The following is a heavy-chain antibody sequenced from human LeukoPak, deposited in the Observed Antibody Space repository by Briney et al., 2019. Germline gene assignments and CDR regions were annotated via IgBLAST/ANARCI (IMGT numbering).Heavy chain of an antibody. Sequence: ASVKVSCKASGYTFTGYYMHWVRQAPGQGLEWMGWINPNSGGTNYAQKFQGRVTMTRDTSISTAYMELSRLRSDDTAVYYCARDLSDYGDYRFDYWGQGTLITVSS. D-gene: IGHD4-17*01. J-gene: IGHJ4*02. CDR2: INPNSGGT. CDR1: GYTFTGYY. V-gene: IGHV1-2*02. CDR3: ARDLSDYGDYRFDY.